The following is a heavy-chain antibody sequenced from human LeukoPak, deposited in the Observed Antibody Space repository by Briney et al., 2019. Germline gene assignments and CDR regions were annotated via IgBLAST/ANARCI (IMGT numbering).Heavy chain of an antibody. CDR2: ISAYNGNT. CDR1: GYTFTSYG. CDR3: ARDGRPIAAAEGNWFDP. V-gene: IGHV1-18*01. Sequence: ASVKVSCKASGYTFTSYGISWVRQAPGQGLEWMGWISAYNGNTNYAQKLQGRVTMTTDTSTSTAYMELRSLRSDDTVVYYCARDGRPIAAAEGNWFDPWGQGTLVTVSS. D-gene: IGHD6-13*01. J-gene: IGHJ5*02.